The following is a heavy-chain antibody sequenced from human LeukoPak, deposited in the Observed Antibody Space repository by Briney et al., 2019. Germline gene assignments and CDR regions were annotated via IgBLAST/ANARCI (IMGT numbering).Heavy chain of an antibody. CDR1: GGSISSGGYY. Sequence: SETLSLTCTVSGGSISSGGYYWSWIRQHPGKGLEWIGYIYYSGSTYYNPSLKSRVTISVDTSKNQFSLKLSSVTAADTAVYYCARGVVVPAATIDYWGQGTLVTVSS. V-gene: IGHV4-31*03. J-gene: IGHJ4*02. CDR2: IYYSGST. CDR3: ARGVVVPAATIDY. D-gene: IGHD2-2*01.